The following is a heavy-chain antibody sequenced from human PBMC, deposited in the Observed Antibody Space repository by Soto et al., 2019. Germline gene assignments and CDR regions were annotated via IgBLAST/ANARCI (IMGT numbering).Heavy chain of an antibody. J-gene: IGHJ2*01. CDR3: ARDGYSGYHKPFGYLDL. Sequence: ASVKVSCKASGYTFTSYYMHWVRQAPGQGLEWMGIINPSGGSTSYAQKFQGRVTMTRDTSTSTVYMELSSLRSEDTAVYYCARDGYSGYHKPFGYLDLWGRGTLVTVSS. CDR2: INPSGGST. D-gene: IGHD5-12*01. V-gene: IGHV1-46*03. CDR1: GYTFTSYY.